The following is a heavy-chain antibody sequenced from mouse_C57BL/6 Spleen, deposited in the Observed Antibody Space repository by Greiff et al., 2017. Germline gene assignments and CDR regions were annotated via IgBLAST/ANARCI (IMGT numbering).Heavy chain of an antibody. CDR3: ARDYGSSYDAMVY. CDR2: ILPGSGST. V-gene: IGHV1-9*01. J-gene: IGHJ4*01. CDR1: GYTFTGYW. Sequence: QVQLQQSGAELMKPGASVKLSCKATGYTFTGYWIEWVKQRPGHGLEWIGEILPGSGSTTYNEKFQGKATFTAATSSHTAYMQLRSLTTADSAIYYCARDYGSSYDAMVYWGQGTSVTVSS. D-gene: IGHD1-1*01.